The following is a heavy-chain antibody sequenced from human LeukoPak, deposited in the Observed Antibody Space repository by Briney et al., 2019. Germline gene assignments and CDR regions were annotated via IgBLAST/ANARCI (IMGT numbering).Heavy chain of an antibody. D-gene: IGHD3-22*01. CDR1: GFTFSSYG. CDR2: IRYDGSNK. J-gene: IGHJ4*02. Sequence: GGSLRLSCAASGFTFSSYGMHWVRQAPGKGLEWVAFIRYDGSNKYYADSVKGRFTISRDNSKNTLYLQMNSLRAEDTAVYYCARRHYDSSGYYFNPDYWGQGTLVTVSS. CDR3: ARRHYDSSGYYFNPDY. V-gene: IGHV3-30*02.